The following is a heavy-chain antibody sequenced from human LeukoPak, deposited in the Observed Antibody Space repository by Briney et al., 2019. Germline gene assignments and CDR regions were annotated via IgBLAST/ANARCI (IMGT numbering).Heavy chain of an antibody. J-gene: IGHJ4*02. CDR1: GFTFDDDG. V-gene: IGHV3-23*01. CDR3: AKLSGYGNYVDY. D-gene: IGHD4-17*01. Sequence: GGSLRVSCAASGFTFDDDGMSCVRQAPGKGLEWVSAISGSGGSTYYADSVKGRFTISRDNSKNTLYLQMNSLRAEDTAVYYCAKLSGYGNYVDYWGQGTLVTASS. CDR2: ISGSGGST.